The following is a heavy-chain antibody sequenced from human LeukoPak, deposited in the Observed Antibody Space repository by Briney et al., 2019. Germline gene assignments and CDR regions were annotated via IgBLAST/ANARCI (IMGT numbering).Heavy chain of an antibody. V-gene: IGHV3-30*04. Sequence: GGSLRLSCAASGFTFSSYAMHWVRQAPGKGLEWVAVISYDGSKIYYTESVKGRFTISRDNSKNTLYLQMNNLRAEDTAVYYCARVRRRGIAAAGNIDYWGQGTLVTVSS. J-gene: IGHJ4*02. D-gene: IGHD6-13*01. CDR3: ARVRRRGIAAAGNIDY. CDR2: ISYDGSKI. CDR1: GFTFSSYA.